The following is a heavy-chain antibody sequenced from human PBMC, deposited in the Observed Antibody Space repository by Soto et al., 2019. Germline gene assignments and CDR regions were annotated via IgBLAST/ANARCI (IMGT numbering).Heavy chain of an antibody. CDR2: IIPIFGTA. Sequence: SVKVSCKASGGTFSSYAISWVRQAPGQGLEWMGGIIPIFGTANYAQKFQGRVTITADESTSTAYMELSSLRSEDTAVYYCARETAYDFWSCFYAYTSATWFYP. CDR1: GGTFSSYA. D-gene: IGHD3-3*01. CDR3: ARETAYDFWSCFYAYTSATWFYP. V-gene: IGHV1-69*13. J-gene: IGHJ5*02.